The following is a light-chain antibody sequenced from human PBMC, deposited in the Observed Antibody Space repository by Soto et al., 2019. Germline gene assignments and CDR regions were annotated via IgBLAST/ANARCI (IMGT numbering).Light chain of an antibody. V-gene: IGLV2-14*02. CDR3: QVWDNGSDHWV. J-gene: IGLJ3*02. Sequence: QSVLTQPASVSGSPGQSITISCTGTSGNVGSYNLVSWYQQHPGEAPKLMIFEASKRPSGVSNRFSGSKSGNTASLTISRVEAGDEAAYSCQVWDNGSDHWVFGGGTKLTVL. CDR2: EAS. CDR1: SGNVGSYNL.